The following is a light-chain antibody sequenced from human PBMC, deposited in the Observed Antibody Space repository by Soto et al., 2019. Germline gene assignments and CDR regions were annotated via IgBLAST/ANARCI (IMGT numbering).Light chain of an antibody. Sequence: AIRMTQSPSSFSASTGARVTITCRASQGISSYLAWYQQKPGKAPKVLIYAASTLQSGVPSRFSGSGSGTDFTLTISCLQSEDVATYYCQKYYSYPITLGGGTKVDI. CDR2: AAS. V-gene: IGKV1-8*01. CDR3: QKYYSYPIT. CDR1: QGISSY. J-gene: IGKJ4*01.